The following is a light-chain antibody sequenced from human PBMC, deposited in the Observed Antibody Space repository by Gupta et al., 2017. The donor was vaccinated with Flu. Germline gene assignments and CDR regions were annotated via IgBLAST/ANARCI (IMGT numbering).Light chain of an antibody. CDR3: QQTDSPPWT. V-gene: IGKV1-39*01. Sequence: DIQMTQSPSSLSASVGDRVTITCRASQTISNYLNWYQQKPGKAPKLLIYATSSLQNVVPSRFSGSRSGTDFTLTINSLQPEDFATYYCQQTDSPPWTFGQGTKVEIK. J-gene: IGKJ1*01. CDR1: QTISNY. CDR2: ATS.